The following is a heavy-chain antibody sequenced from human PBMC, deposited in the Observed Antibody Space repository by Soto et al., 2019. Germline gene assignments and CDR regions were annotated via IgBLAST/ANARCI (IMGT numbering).Heavy chain of an antibody. J-gene: IGHJ6*03. Sequence: PSETLSLTCTVSGGSISSGGYYWSWIRQHPGKGLEWIGYIYYSGSTYYNPSLKSRVTISVDTSKNQFSLKLSSVTAADTAVYYCASGQVVRAFYPRQGGYYMDVWGKGTTVTVSS. CDR3: ASGQVVRAFYPRQGGYYMDV. D-gene: IGHD3-10*01. CDR2: IYYSGST. V-gene: IGHV4-31*03. CDR1: GGSISSGGYY.